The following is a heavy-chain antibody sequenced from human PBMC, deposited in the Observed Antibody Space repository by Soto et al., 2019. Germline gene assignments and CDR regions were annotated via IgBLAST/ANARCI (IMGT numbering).Heavy chain of an antibody. CDR2: IYYSGST. V-gene: IGHV4-61*01. D-gene: IGHD3-10*02. CDR3: ARTLFGRGIWFDP. CDR1: GGSISSGPYS. J-gene: IGHJ5*02. Sequence: PSETLSLTCTVSGGSISSGPYSWGWIRQPPGKGLEWIGYIYYSGSTNYNPSLKSRVTISVDTSKNQFSLKLSSVTAADTAVYYCARTLFGRGIWFDPWGQGTLVTVSS.